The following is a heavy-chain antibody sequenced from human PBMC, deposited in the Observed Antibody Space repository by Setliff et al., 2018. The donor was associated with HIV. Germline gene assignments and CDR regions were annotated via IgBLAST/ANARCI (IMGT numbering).Heavy chain of an antibody. J-gene: IGHJ5*02. Sequence: KPSETLSLTCAVSGASISSGFYWGWIRQPRGKGLEWIGSIYHSGSTYYNPSLKSRVTMSVDTSKNQVSLKLSSATAADTAVYYCARSYCGGDCSLVADTNWFDPWGQGTLVTVSS. CDR3: ARSYCGGDCSLVADTNWFDP. CDR2: IYHSGST. V-gene: IGHV4-38-2*01. CDR1: GASISSGFY. D-gene: IGHD2-21*01.